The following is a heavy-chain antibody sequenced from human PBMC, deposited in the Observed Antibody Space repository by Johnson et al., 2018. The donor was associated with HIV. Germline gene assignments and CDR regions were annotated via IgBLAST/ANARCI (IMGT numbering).Heavy chain of an antibody. CDR2: IGYDGNDK. J-gene: IGHJ3*02. V-gene: IGHV3-30*04. D-gene: IGHD3-22*01. CDR1: GFTFRSYA. CDR3: ASSSYYDSSGFYAFDI. Sequence: QEKLVESGGDVVQPGRSLRLSCAASGFTFRSYAMHWVRQAPGKGLEWVAAIGYDGNDKDYADSVKGRFTISRDNSRNTLYLHLNSLRAVDTAVYYCASSSYYDSSGFYAFDIWGQGTMVTVSS.